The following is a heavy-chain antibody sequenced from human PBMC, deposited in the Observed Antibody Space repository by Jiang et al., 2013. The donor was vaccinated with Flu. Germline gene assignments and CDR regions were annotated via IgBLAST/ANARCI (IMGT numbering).Heavy chain of an antibody. J-gene: IGHJ5*02. CDR2: VTDNGGDT. D-gene: IGHD6-19*01. CDR3: AKGYSGAWSDPITA. V-gene: IGHV3-23*01. CDR1: GFTFSSYA. Sequence: PGGSLRLSCAASGFTFSSYAMRLGRQAPGKGLEWVPSVTDNGGDTYYADSVKGRFTISRDNSKNTLYLQMSSLRAEDTAVYYCAKGYSGAWSDPITAWGQGTLVTVSS.